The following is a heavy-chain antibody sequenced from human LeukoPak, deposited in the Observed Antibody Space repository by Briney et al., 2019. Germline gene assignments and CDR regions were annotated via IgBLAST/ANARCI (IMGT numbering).Heavy chain of an antibody. CDR2: INPSGGST. V-gene: IGHV1-46*01. Sequence: ASVKVSCKASGYTFTSYYMHWVRQAPGQGLEWMGIINPSGGSTSYAQKFQGRVTMTRDMSTSTVYMELSSLRSEDTAVYYCARDSGYFSGYSLQFDYWGQGTLVTVSS. D-gene: IGHD3-22*01. J-gene: IGHJ4*02. CDR3: ARDSGYFSGYSLQFDY. CDR1: GYTFTSYY.